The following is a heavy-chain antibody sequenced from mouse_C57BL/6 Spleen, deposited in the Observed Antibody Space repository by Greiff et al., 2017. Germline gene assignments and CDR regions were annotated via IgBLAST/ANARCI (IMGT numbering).Heavy chain of an antibody. J-gene: IGHJ2*01. CDR2: ISSGSSTI. CDR1: GFTFSDYG. CDR3: ARDFTTVVARGYYFDY. V-gene: IGHV5-17*01. Sequence: EVKVVDSGGGLVKPGGSLKLSCAASGFTFSDYGMHWVRQAPEKGLEWVAYISSGSSTIYYADTVKGRFTISRDNAKNTLFLQMTSLRSEDMAMYYCARDFTTVVARGYYFDYWGQGTTLTVSS. D-gene: IGHD1-1*01.